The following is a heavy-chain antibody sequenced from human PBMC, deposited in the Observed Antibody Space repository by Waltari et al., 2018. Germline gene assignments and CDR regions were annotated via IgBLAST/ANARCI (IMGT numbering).Heavy chain of an antibody. D-gene: IGHD2-15*01. Sequence: QVQLQQWGAGLLKPSETLSLTCAVYGGSFSGYYWSWIRQPPGKGLEWIGEINHSGSTNDNPAIKSRGTRSGDTSKNQFSLKLSAVTAADTAVYYCARLVVVVVAATHFDYWGQGTLVTVSS. CDR2: INHSGST. CDR1: GGSFSGYY. J-gene: IGHJ4*02. V-gene: IGHV4-34*01. CDR3: ARLVVVVVAATHFDY.